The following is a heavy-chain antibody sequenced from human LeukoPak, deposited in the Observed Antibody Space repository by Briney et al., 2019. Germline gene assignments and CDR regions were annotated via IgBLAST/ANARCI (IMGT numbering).Heavy chain of an antibody. D-gene: IGHD6-13*01. CDR2: ISYDGSNK. J-gene: IGHJ4*02. CDR3: AKDRAYSLKIFDY. Sequence: QAGGSLRLSCAASGFTFSSYGMHWVRQAPGKGLEWVAVISYDGSNKYYADSVKGRFTISRDNSKNTLYLQMTSLRPEDTALYYCAKDRAYSLKIFDYWGQGTLVTVSS. CDR1: GFTFSSYG. V-gene: IGHV3-30*18.